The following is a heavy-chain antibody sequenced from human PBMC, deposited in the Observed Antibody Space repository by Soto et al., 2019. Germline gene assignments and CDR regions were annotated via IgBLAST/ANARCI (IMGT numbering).Heavy chain of an antibody. J-gene: IGHJ6*02. Sequence: ASVKVSCKASGYTFTSYDINWVRQATGQGLEWMGWMNPNSGNTGYAQKFQGRVTMTRNTSISTAYMELSSLRSEDTAVYYCAREEGYYSGMDVWGQGTTVTVSS. V-gene: IGHV1-8*01. CDR2: MNPNSGNT. CDR1: GYTFTSYD. CDR3: AREEGYYSGMDV.